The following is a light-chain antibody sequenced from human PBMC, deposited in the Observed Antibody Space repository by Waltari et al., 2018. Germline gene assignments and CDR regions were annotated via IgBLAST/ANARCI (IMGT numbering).Light chain of an antibody. J-gene: IGLJ1*01. Sequence: QSALTQPASVSGSPGQSITISCTGTSSDVGGCNYVSWYQQRPGKAPKRRRDEGRKRPAGGARRFSGSKSGNTASLTISGVQAEDEADYYCSSFRSDNTYVFGTGTGVTVL. V-gene: IGLV2-14*01. CDR1: SSDVGGCNY. CDR3: SSFRSDNTYV. CDR2: EGR.